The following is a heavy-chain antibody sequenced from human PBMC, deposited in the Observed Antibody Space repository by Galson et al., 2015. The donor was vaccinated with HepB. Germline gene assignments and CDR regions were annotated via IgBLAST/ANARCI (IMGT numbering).Heavy chain of an antibody. Sequence: SVKVSCKASGGTFSSYAISWVRQAPGQGLEWMGGIIPIFGTANYAQKFQGRVTITADESTSTAYMELSSLRSEDTAVYYCASEGKPLRFLEWLPPTPKKYGMDVWGQGTTVTVSS. J-gene: IGHJ6*02. CDR1: GGTFSSYA. D-gene: IGHD3-3*01. CDR3: ASEGKPLRFLEWLPPTPKKYGMDV. V-gene: IGHV1-69*13. CDR2: IIPIFGTA.